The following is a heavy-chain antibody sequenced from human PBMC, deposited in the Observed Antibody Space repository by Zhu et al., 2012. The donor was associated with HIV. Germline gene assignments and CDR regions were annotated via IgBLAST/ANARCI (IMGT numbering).Heavy chain of an antibody. CDR2: IYYSGSA. J-gene: IGHJ1*01. Sequence: QVQLQGSGSGLVKPSQTLSLTCAVSGGSISSRDYSWSWIRQAPGKGLEWIGYIYYSGSAYYNPSLKSRVTISVDRSKNQFSLNLNSVTAADTAVYYCARDRAAQVTTPWPTWGQGPWSTVSS. V-gene: IGHV4-30-2*01. CDR1: GGSISSRDYS. D-gene: IGHD4-17*01. CDR3: ARDRAAQVTTPWPT.